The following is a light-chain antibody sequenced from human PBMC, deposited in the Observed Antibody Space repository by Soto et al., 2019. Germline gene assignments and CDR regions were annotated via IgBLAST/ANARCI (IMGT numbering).Light chain of an antibody. CDR2: GNN. J-gene: IGLJ2*01. CDR1: SSNIGSNT. CDR3: AAWDDSLNGHVV. V-gene: IGLV1-44*01. Sequence: QSVLTQPPSASGTPGQRVTISCSGSSSNIGSNTVNWYQQLPGTAPKLLIYGNNQRPSGVPDRFSGSKSGTSASLAISGLQSEDEADYYCAAWDDSLNGHVVFGGWTKLTVL.